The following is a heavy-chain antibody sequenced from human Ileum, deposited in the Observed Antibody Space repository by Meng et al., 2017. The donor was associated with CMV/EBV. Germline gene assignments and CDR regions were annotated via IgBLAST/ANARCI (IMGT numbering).Heavy chain of an antibody. Sequence: GESLKISCAASGFTFKTYTMNWVRQAPGKGLEWVSSIARIGNYITYADSVKGRFTVSRDNAKNSLFLQMSGLGADDTAFYYCATIGYSFGFTNWGQGTLVTVSS. V-gene: IGHV3-21*01. CDR3: ATIGYSFGFTN. CDR2: IARIGNYI. D-gene: IGHD5-18*01. J-gene: IGHJ4*02. CDR1: GFTFKTYT.